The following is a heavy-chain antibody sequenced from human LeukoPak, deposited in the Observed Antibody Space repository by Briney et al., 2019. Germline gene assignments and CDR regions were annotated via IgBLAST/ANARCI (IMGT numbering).Heavy chain of an antibody. V-gene: IGHV3-9*01. CDR3: AKGASRDGGVSGA. D-gene: IGHD2-8*02. J-gene: IGHJ5*02. Sequence: PGGSLRLSCAASGFTFDDYAMRRVRQAPGKGLEWVAGISWNSGSIGYADSVRGRFTISRDNAKNSLYLQMNSLRAEATALYYCAKGASRDGGVSGAWGQGTLVTVSS. CDR2: ISWNSGSI. CDR1: GFTFDDYA.